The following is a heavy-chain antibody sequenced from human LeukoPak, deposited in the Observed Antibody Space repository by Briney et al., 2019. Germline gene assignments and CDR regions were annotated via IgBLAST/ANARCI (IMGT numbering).Heavy chain of an antibody. CDR1: GFTFSSDT. Sequence: GGSLRLSCVASGFTFSSDTMTWVRQAPGKALEWVSSVTESGGITSYADSVKGRFAISRDNSKNTLYLQMNSLRADDTATYYCAKGSSGNYYYWGQGTLVTVSS. J-gene: IGHJ4*02. CDR2: VTESGGIT. D-gene: IGHD3-10*01. CDR3: AKGSSGNYYY. V-gene: IGHV3-23*01.